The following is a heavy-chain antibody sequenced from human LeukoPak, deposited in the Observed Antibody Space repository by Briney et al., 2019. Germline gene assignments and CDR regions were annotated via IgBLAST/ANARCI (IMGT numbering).Heavy chain of an antibody. CDR3: ASQGYYYGSGSYYNNVAASFDY. CDR2: IKQDGSEK. J-gene: IGHJ4*02. CDR1: GFTFSSYW. D-gene: IGHD3-10*01. Sequence: GGSLRLSCAASGFTFSSYWMSWVRQAPGKGVEWVANIKQDGSEKYYVDSVKGRFTICRDNAKNSLYLQMNSLRAEDTAVYYCASQGYYYGSGSYYNNVAASFDYWGQGTLVTVSS. V-gene: IGHV3-7*01.